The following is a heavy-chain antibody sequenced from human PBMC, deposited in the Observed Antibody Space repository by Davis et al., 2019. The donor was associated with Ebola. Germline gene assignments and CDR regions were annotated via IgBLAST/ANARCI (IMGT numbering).Heavy chain of an antibody. CDR2: ISWDGGST. J-gene: IGHJ6*03. CDR3: AKDPASMEAVAGIRWGTYYYYYMDV. CDR1: GFTFDDYT. V-gene: IGHV3-43*01. Sequence: GESLKISCAASGFTFDDYTMHWVRQAPGKGLEWVSLISWDGGSTYYADSVKGRFTISRDNSKNTLYLQMNSLRAEDTAVYYCAKDPASMEAVAGIRWGTYYYYYMDVWGKGTTVTVSS. D-gene: IGHD6-19*01.